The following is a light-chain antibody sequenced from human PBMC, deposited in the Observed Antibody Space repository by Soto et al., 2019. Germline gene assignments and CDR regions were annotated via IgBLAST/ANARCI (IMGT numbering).Light chain of an antibody. CDR3: QQYNSYSWT. J-gene: IGKJ1*01. CDR2: ETS. Sequence: DIQMTQSPSSLSASVGDTVTLTCRASQSVNRWLAWYQQKPGKDPKILIYETSSLESGVPSRFGGSGSGTEFTLTISSLQPDDFAIYYCQQYNSYSWTFGQGTKVYIK. V-gene: IGKV1-5*03. CDR1: QSVNRW.